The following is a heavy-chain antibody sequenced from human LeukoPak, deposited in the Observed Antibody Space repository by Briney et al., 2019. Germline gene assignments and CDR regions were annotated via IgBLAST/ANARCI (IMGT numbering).Heavy chain of an antibody. J-gene: IGHJ4*02. CDR3: ARVPYGGYALGY. CDR2: IYYSGST. V-gene: IGHV4-30-4*01. Sequence: PSQTLSLTCTVSGGSISSGDYYWSWIRQPPGKGLEWIGYIYYSGSTYYNPSLKSRVTISVDTSKNQFSLKLSSVTAADTAVYYCARVPYGGYALGYWGQGTLVTVSS. D-gene: IGHD6-25*01. CDR1: GGSISSGDYY.